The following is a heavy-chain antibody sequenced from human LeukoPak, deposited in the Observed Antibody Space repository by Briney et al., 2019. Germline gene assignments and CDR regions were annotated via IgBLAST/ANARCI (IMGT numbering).Heavy chain of an antibody. CDR1: RFTFSNYA. D-gene: IGHD3-9*01. J-gene: IGHJ4*02. V-gene: IGHV3-23*01. Sequence: GASLRVSCEASRFTFSNYAMSWVRQAPGEGLEWVSAITGSVGDTYYAHYLKGRFTISRDNSKNTVFLQMNSLRDEDTAVYYCAKWGDYDVLTGYYVSDWWGQGTLGTVS. CDR3: AKWGDYDVLTGYYVSDW. CDR2: ITGSVGDT.